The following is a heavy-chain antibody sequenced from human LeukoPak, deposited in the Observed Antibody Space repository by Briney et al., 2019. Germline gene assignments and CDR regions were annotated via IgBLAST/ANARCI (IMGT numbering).Heavy chain of an antibody. D-gene: IGHD3-3*01. V-gene: IGHV1-46*01. CDR2: INPSGGST. J-gene: IGHJ6*03. Sequence: ASVKVSCKVSGYTLTELSMHWVRQAPGQGLEWMGIINPSGGSTSYAQKFQGRVTMTRDTSTSTVYMELSSLRSEDTAVYYCARASMTIYYYYMDVWGKGTTVSVSS. CDR3: ARASMTIYYYYMDV. CDR1: GYTLTELS.